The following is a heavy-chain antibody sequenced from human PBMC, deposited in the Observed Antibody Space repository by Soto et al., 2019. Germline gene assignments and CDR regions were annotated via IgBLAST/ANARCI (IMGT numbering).Heavy chain of an antibody. CDR2: IIPIFGTA. CDR3: ANHKPGTSWFDP. D-gene: IGHD2-2*01. CDR1: GGTFISYA. J-gene: IGHJ5*02. Sequence: SVKVSFKASGGTFISYAISWVRQAPGQGLEWMGGIIPIFGTANYAQKFQGRVTITADESTSTAYMELSSLRSEDTAVYYCANHKPGTSWFDPWGQGTLVTVSS. V-gene: IGHV1-69*13.